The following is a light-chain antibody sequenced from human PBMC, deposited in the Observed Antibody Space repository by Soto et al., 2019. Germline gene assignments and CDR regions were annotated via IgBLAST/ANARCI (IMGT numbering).Light chain of an antibody. CDR3: SSYTSSSTLE. J-gene: IGLJ2*01. Sequence: QSVLTQPPSVSGAPGQRVTISCTGSSSNIGAGYDVHWYQQLPGTAPKLLIYGNSNRPSGVPDRFSGSKSGTSASLAITGLQAEDEADYYCSSYTSSSTLELGGGTKVTVL. CDR2: GNS. V-gene: IGLV1-40*01. CDR1: SSNIGAGYD.